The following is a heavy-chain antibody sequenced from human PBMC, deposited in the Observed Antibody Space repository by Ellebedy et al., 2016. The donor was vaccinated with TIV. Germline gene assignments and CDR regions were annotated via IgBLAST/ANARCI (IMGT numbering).Heavy chain of an antibody. D-gene: IGHD2-21*02. J-gene: IGHJ4*02. CDR2: INSDGSST. CDR1: GFTFSTYW. CDR3: ARGECGGDCRTPDY. Sequence: PGGSLRLSCAASGFTFSTYWMHWVRQAPGKGLVWVSRINSDGSSTSYADSVKGRFTISRDNAKNTLYLQMNSLRAEDTAVYYCARGECGGDCRTPDYWGQGTLVTVSS. V-gene: IGHV3-74*01.